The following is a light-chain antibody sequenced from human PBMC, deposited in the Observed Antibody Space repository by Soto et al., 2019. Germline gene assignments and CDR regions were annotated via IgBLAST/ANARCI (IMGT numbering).Light chain of an antibody. V-gene: IGLV2-11*01. CDR1: SRDVGGYNY. CDR2: DVS. Sequence: QSALTQPRSVSGSPGQSVTISCTGTSRDVGGYNYVSWYQQHPGTAPKLMIYDVSKRPSGVPDRFSGSKSGNTASLTISGLQAEDEADYYCCSYAGSYSFVFGTGTKLTVL. CDR3: CSYAGSYSFV. J-gene: IGLJ1*01.